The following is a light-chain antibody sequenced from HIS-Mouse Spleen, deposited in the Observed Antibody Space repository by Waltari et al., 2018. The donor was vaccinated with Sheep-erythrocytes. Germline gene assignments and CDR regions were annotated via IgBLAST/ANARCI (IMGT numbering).Light chain of an antibody. CDR2: DVN. CDR3: CSYAGSYNHV. CDR1: SSDVGGYNY. Sequence: QSALTQPRSVSGSPGQSVTISCTGTSSDVGGYNYVSWYQQHPGKAPKLMIYDVNKRPSGVPGRFSGSKSGNTASLTISGLQAEDEADYYSCSYAGSYNHVFASGTKVTVL. J-gene: IGLJ1*01. V-gene: IGLV2-11*01.